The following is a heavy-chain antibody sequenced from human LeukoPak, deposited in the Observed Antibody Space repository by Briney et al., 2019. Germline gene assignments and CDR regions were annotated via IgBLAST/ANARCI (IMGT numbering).Heavy chain of an antibody. CDR1: GGSISSYY. Sequence: SETLSLTCTVSGGSISSYYWSWIRQPPGKGLEWIGYIYYSGSTNYNPSLKSRVTISVDTSKNQFSLKLSSVTAADTAVYYCARGYCSSISCYSHYYYGMDVWGQGTTVTVSS. D-gene: IGHD2-2*01. CDR2: IYYSGST. J-gene: IGHJ6*02. V-gene: IGHV4-59*12. CDR3: ARGYCSSISCYSHYYYGMDV.